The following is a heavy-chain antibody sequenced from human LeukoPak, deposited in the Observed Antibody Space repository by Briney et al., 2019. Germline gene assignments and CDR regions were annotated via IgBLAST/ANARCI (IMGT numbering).Heavy chain of an antibody. J-gene: IGHJ4*02. Sequence: PGGSLRLSCAASGFTFSTYWMSWVRQAPGKGLEWVANIKQDGSDKYYVDSVKGRFTISRDNAKNSLFLQMNSLRAEDTAVYYCATVETTVTTFDYWGQGTLVTVSS. CDR1: GFTFSTYW. V-gene: IGHV3-7*01. D-gene: IGHD4-17*01. CDR2: IKQDGSDK. CDR3: ATVETTVTTFDY.